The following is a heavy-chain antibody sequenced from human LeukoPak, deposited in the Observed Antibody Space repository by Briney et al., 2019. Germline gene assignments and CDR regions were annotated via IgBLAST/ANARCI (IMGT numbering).Heavy chain of an antibody. J-gene: IGHJ4*02. CDR1: GFSLSTSGVG. V-gene: IGHV2-5*02. Sequence: SGPTLVNPTQTLTLTCTFSGFSLSTSGVGVGWIRQPPGKALEWLALVYWDNDKFYRPSLKSRLTITKDTSRNQVVLTMTNVDPVDTARYYCARSGGYPTSYYYFDYWGQGTVVTVSS. CDR2: VYWDNDK. CDR3: ARSGGYPTSYYYFDY. D-gene: IGHD6-13*01.